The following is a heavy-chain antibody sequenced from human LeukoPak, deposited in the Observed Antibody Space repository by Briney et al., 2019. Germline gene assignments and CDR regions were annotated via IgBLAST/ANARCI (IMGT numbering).Heavy chain of an antibody. V-gene: IGHV3-11*01. CDR3: AREMGGDYGSGTFFDL. CDR2: ISSGGDTK. D-gene: IGHD3-10*01. Sequence: SGGSLRLSCAASEFVFSDYYMSWVRQAPGKGLEWVSYISSGGDTKYYADSVKGRFTISRDNAKNSLYLQMNNLRAEDTAVYYRAREMGGDYGSGTFFDLWGQGNMVTVSS. J-gene: IGHJ4*02. CDR1: EFVFSDYY.